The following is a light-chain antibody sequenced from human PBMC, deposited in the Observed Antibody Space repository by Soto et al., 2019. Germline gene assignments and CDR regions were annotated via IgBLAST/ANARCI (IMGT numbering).Light chain of an antibody. CDR3: QQYGTSPYT. J-gene: IGKJ2*01. CDR1: QSVNNNW. Sequence: EIVLTQSPDTLSLSPGERATLSCRASQSVNNNWLAWYQHKRGQAPRLLIYGASHRPGGIPDKFSGTGSGTDFTLTINRLEPEGFAVYYCQQYGTSPYTFAQGTRLEI. CDR2: GAS. V-gene: IGKV3-20*01.